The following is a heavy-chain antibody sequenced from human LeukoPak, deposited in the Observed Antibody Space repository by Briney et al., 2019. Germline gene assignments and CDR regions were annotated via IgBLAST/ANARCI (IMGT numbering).Heavy chain of an antibody. Sequence: GESLKISCKVSGYSFTSYCIGWVRQMPGKGLEWMGIIYPGDSGPTYSPSFQGQVTISVYKSISTAYLQWSSLQASDTAMYYCGMSGDRVPLQDDVFDVWGQGTMVTVST. V-gene: IGHV5-51*01. D-gene: IGHD1-26*01. CDR2: IYPGDSGP. CDR3: GMSGDRVPLQDDVFDV. CDR1: GYSFTSYC. J-gene: IGHJ3*01.